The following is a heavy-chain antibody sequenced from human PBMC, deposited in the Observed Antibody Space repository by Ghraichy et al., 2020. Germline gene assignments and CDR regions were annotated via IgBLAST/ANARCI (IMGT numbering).Heavy chain of an antibody. CDR2: SNAGNGNT. J-gene: IGHJ6*02. CDR3: AADGGYRGLEV. Sequence: ASVKVSCKASGYPLTSYAIHWVRQAPGQRLEWMGWSNAGNGNTKYSEQFQGRVTITRDTSASTVYMEMSSLRVEEMGVYYCAADGGYRGLEVWGRGTSVIVSS. V-gene: IGHV1-3*02. D-gene: IGHD3-16*01. CDR1: GYPLTSYA.